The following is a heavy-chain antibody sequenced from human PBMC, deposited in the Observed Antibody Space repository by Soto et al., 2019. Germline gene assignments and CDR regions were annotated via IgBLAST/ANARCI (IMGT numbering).Heavy chain of an antibody. CDR1: GFTFSSYW. Sequence: GGSLRLSCVGSGFTFSSYWMSWVRQAPGKGLEWVANIKQDGSEKYYVDSVKGRFTISRDNAKNSLYLQMNSLRAEDTAVYYCARASSSWYYHYYGMDVWGQGTTVTVSS. CDR3: ARASSSWYYHYYGMDV. J-gene: IGHJ6*02. D-gene: IGHD6-13*01. V-gene: IGHV3-7*01. CDR2: IKQDGSEK.